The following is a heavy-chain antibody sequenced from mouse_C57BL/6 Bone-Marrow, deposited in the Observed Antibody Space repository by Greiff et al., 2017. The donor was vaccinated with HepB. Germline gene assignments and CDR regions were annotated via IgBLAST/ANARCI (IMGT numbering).Heavy chain of an antibody. V-gene: IGHV1-74*01. D-gene: IGHD1-1*01. Sequence: VKLQQPGAELVKPGASVKVSCKASGYTFTSYWMHWVKQRPGQGLEWIGRIHPSDSDTNYNQKFKGKATLTVDKSSSTAYMQLSSLTSEDSAVYYCAITGYYGSSYWYFDVWGTGTTVTVSS. CDR1: GYTFTSYW. CDR3: AITGYYGSSYWYFDV. CDR2: IHPSDSDT. J-gene: IGHJ1*03.